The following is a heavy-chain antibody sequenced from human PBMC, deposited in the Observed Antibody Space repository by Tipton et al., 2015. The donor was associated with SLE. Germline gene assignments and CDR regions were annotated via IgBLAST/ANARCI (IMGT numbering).Heavy chain of an antibody. CDR1: DSISSSSFY. Sequence: TLSLTCSVSDSISSSSFYWAWIRQPPGKGLEWIGTIYYSGSTYYNPSLKSRVTISIDTSKNQISLELSSVTAADTAVYFCASGYYYDSSGSLDYWGQGMLVTVSS. CDR3: ASGYYYDSSGSLDY. CDR2: IYYSGST. J-gene: IGHJ4*02. V-gene: IGHV4-39*01. D-gene: IGHD3-22*01.